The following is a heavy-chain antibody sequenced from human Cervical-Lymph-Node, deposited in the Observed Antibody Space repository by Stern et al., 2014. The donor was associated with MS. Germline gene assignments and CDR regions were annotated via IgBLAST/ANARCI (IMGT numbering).Heavy chain of an antibody. CDR2: IWYDGSNK. CDR3: ARGDSSSPLEY. V-gene: IGHV3-33*01. Sequence: VQLVESGGGVVQPGRSLRLSCAASGFTFSSYGMHWVRQTPGKGLEWVAVIWYDGSNKNYADSVKGRFTISRDNSENTLYLQMNSLRAEDTAVYYCARGDSSSPLEYWGQGTLVTVSS. J-gene: IGHJ4*02. D-gene: IGHD6-6*01. CDR1: GFTFSSYG.